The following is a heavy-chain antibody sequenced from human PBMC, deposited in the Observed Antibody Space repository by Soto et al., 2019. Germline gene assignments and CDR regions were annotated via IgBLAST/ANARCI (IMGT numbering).Heavy chain of an antibody. J-gene: IGHJ4*02. CDR3: AKDRYGDYS. V-gene: IGHV3-23*01. CDR2: ITGSGGST. D-gene: IGHD4-17*01. CDR1: GFTFTSYA. Sequence: PGGSLRLSCAASGFTFTSYAMGWVRQAPGQGLEWVSAITGSGGSTYYANSVKGRFTIFRDNSKSMLYLQMNSLRAEDTAIYYCAKDRYGDYSWGQGTLVTVSS.